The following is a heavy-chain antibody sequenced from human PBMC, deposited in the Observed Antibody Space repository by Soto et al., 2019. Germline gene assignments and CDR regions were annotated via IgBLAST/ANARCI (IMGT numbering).Heavy chain of an antibody. CDR3: AKDWGSSGWYNWFDP. Sequence: QVQLVESGGDVVQSGRSLRLSCAASGFTFSTSGMHWIRQAPGKGLEWVAMISHDGGATYYVDSVKGRFTISRDTDKNTLHLQMDSLRPEDTATYYCAKDWGSSGWYNWFDPWGQGTLVTVSS. CDR2: ISHDGGAT. J-gene: IGHJ5*02. CDR1: GFTFSTSG. V-gene: IGHV3-30*18. D-gene: IGHD6-13*01.